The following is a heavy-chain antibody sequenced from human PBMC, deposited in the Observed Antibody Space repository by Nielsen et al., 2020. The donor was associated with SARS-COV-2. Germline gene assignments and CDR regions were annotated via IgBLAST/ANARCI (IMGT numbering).Heavy chain of an antibody. D-gene: IGHD3-22*01. Sequence: VRQAPGKGLEWVAFIRYDGSNKYYADSVKGRFTISRDNSKNTLYLQMNSLRAEDTAVFYCAKSPGLWSSVYYRPDYYNGMDVWGQGTTVTVSS. CDR2: IRYDGSNK. J-gene: IGHJ6*02. CDR3: AKSPGLWSSVYYRPDYYNGMDV. V-gene: IGHV3-30*02.